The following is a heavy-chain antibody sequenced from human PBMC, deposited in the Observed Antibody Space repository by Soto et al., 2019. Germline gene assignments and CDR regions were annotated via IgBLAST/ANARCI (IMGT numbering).Heavy chain of an antibody. Sequence: QVPLVESGGGLVKPGGSLRLSCAASGFTFSDYYMSWIRQAPGKGLEWVSYISSTSSYTNYADSVKGRFTISRDNAKNSLYLQMNSLRAEDTAVYYCARSLNYYFDYWGQGTLVTVSS. V-gene: IGHV3-11*05. CDR3: ARSLNYYFDY. D-gene: IGHD1-7*01. CDR2: ISSTSSYT. J-gene: IGHJ4*02. CDR1: GFTFSDYY.